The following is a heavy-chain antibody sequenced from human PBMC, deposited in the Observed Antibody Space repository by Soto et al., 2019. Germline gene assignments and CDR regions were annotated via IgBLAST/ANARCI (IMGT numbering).Heavy chain of an antibody. D-gene: IGHD3-22*01. CDR3: ARAHRYYDYPDI. Sequence: QVQLQESGPGLVKASQTLSLTCTVSGASVNSGDYYWSWVRQPPGRGLEWIGYIHYSETIYYNPSHKYPLQILGATCKNQFSLEGSSVTAADTAVYYRARAHRYYDYPDIWGQGTTVTVSS. CDR2: IHYSETI. V-gene: IGHV4-30-4*01. J-gene: IGHJ3*02. CDR1: GASVNSGDYY.